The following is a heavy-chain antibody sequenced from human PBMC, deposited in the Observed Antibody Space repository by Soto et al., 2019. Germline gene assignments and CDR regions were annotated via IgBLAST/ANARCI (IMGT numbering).Heavy chain of an antibody. D-gene: IGHD1-26*01. Sequence: QVQLQESGPGLVKPSQTLSLTCSVSGGSISSGGYYWSWIRQHPGKGLEWIGYIYYSGSTYYNPSLKSRVTISVDTSKNQFSLKLSSVTAADTAVYYCARYSGSYYVPIDYWGQGTLVTVSS. CDR1: GGSISSGGYY. J-gene: IGHJ4*02. V-gene: IGHV4-31*03. CDR3: ARYSGSYYVPIDY. CDR2: IYYSGST.